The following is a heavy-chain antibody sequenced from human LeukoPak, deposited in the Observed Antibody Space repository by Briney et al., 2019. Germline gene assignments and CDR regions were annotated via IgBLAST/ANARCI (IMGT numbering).Heavy chain of an antibody. J-gene: IGHJ4*02. D-gene: IGHD6-19*01. CDR1: GGSISSSSYY. Sequence: SETLSLTCTVSGGSISSSSYYWGWIRQPPGQGLEWIGSINYSRSTDYNPSLKSRVTISVDTSKKQFSLKLTSVTAADTAVYYCARNNRGSGWYPLYYFDYWGQGTLVTVSS. CDR2: INYSRST. CDR3: ARNNRGSGWYPLYYFDY. V-gene: IGHV4-39*01.